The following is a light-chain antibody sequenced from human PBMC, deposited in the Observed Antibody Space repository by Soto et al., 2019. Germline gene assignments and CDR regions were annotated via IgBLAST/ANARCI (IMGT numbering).Light chain of an antibody. Sequence: QSVLTQPPSASGSPGQSLTISCTGTSSDVGFYSFVSWYQQRPGKAPKLVIYEVTKRPSGVPDRFSGSKSGSTASLTVSGLQADDEADYYCASYAGTRLFVFGSGTKGTVL. V-gene: IGLV2-8*01. CDR2: EVT. CDR3: ASYAGTRLFV. J-gene: IGLJ1*01. CDR1: SSDVGFYSF.